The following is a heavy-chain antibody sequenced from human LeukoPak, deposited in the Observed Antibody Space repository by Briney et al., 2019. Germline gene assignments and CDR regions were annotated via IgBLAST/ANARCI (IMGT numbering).Heavy chain of an antibody. D-gene: IGHD3-16*01. CDR1: GYTFTSYG. Sequence: ASVKVSCKASGYTFTSYGISWVRQAPGQGLEWMGWISAYNGNTNYAQKLQGGVTMTTDTSTSTAYMELRSLRSDDTAVYYCATAPVLAVVRGAFDIWGQGTMVTVSS. CDR3: ATAPVLAVVRGAFDI. J-gene: IGHJ3*02. CDR2: ISAYNGNT. V-gene: IGHV1-18*01.